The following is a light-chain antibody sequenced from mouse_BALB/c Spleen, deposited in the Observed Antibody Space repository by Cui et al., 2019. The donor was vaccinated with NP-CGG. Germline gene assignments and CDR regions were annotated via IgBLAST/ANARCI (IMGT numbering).Light chain of an antibody. CDR2: GTN. V-gene: IGLV1*01. Sequence: QAVVTQESALNTSPGETVTLTCRSSTGAVTTSNYANWVQEKPDHLFTGLIGGTNNRAPGVPARFSGSLIGDKAALTITVTQTEDEAIYFCALWYSNHWVFGGGTKLTVL. CDR3: ALWYSNHWV. CDR1: TGAVTTSNY. J-gene: IGLJ1*01.